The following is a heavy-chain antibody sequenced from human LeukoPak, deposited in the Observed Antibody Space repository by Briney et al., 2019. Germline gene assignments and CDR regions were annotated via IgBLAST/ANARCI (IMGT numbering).Heavy chain of an antibody. CDR2: IYTSGST. D-gene: IGHD3-10*01. Sequence: SETLSLTCTVSGGSISSYYWSWIRQPAGKGLEWIGRIYTSGSTNYNPSLKSRVTMSVDTSKNQFSLKLSSVTAADTAVYYCARDATMGIPPYYGMDVWGQGTTVTVSS. V-gene: IGHV4-4*07. J-gene: IGHJ6*02. CDR3: ARDATMGIPPYYGMDV. CDR1: GGSISSYY.